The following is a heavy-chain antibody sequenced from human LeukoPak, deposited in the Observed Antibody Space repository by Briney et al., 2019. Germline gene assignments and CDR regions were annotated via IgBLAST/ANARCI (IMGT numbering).Heavy chain of an antibody. CDR1: GYTFTSYA. CDR3: ARCLYVPRRDGYNLLGY. V-gene: IGHV7-4-1*02. D-gene: IGHD5-24*01. Sequence: ASVKVSCKASGYTFTSYAMNWVRQAPGQGLEWMGWINTNTGNPTYAQGFTGRFVFSLDTSVSTAYLQISSLKAEDTAVYYCARCLYVPRRDGYNLLGYWGQGTLVTVSS. CDR2: INTNTGNP. J-gene: IGHJ4*02.